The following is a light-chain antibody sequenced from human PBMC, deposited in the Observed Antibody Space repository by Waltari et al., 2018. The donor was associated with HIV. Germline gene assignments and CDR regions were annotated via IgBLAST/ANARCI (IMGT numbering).Light chain of an antibody. Sequence: QSALTQPPSASGSPGQSVPIPCTGTTNDIAASTFVSWYQQHPGKAPRLIISDVNKRPSGVPHRVSGSKSGNTASLTVSGLQAEDEATDYCSSDGGTSAGGSRKFDVIFGGGTKLTVL. CDR3: SSDGGTSAGGSRKFDVI. J-gene: IGLJ2*01. V-gene: IGLV2-8*01. CDR1: TNDIAASTF. CDR2: DVN.